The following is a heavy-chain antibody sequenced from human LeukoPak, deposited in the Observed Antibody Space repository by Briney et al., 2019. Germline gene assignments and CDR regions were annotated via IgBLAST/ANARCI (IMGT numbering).Heavy chain of an antibody. CDR1: GGSISTYY. D-gene: IGHD5-18*01. CDR2: IYHSGST. Sequence: SETLSLACTVSGGSISTYYWNWIRQPPGKGLEWIGYIYHSGSTNYNPSLKSRVTISVDTSKNQFSLKLSSVTAAGTAVYYCARGLRYSYAPLQYWGQGTLVTVSS. J-gene: IGHJ4*02. CDR3: ARGLRYSYAPLQY. V-gene: IGHV4-59*12.